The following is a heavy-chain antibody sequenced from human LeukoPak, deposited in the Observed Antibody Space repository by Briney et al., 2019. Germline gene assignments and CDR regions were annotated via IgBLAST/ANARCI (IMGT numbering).Heavy chain of an antibody. Sequence: GGSLRLSCAASGFTFSSYAMHWVRQAPGKGLEWVAVISYDGSNKYYADSVKGRFTISRDNSKNTLHLQMNSLRAEDTAVYYCARDSRSWGYFDYWGQGTLVTVSS. V-gene: IGHV3-30-3*01. CDR3: ARDSRSWGYFDY. CDR1: GFTFSSYA. CDR2: ISYDGSNK. J-gene: IGHJ4*02. D-gene: IGHD6-13*01.